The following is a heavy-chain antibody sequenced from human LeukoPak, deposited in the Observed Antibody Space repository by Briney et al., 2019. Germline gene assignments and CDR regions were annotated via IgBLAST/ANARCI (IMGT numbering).Heavy chain of an antibody. Sequence: QAGGSLRLSCAASGFTFSSYGMHWVRQAPGKGLEWVAVIWYDGSNKYYADSVKGRFTISRDNSKNTMYLQMISLRAEDTAVYYCARGYSYGYISYFDYWGQGTLVTVSS. CDR3: ARGYSYGYISYFDY. D-gene: IGHD5-18*01. CDR2: IWYDGSNK. V-gene: IGHV3-33*01. J-gene: IGHJ4*02. CDR1: GFTFSSYG.